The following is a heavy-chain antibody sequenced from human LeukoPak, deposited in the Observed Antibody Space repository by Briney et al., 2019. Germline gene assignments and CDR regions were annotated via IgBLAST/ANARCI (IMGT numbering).Heavy chain of an antibody. Sequence: GGSLRLSCAASGFTFSSYAMSWVRQAPGKGLEWVSAISGSGGSTYYADSVKGRFTISRDNSKNTLYLQMNSLRAEDTAVYYCATQGEYYDSSGYQFPFDYWGQGTLVTDSS. CDR2: ISGSGGST. CDR3: ATQGEYYDSSGYQFPFDY. CDR1: GFTFSSYA. V-gene: IGHV3-23*01. D-gene: IGHD3-22*01. J-gene: IGHJ4*02.